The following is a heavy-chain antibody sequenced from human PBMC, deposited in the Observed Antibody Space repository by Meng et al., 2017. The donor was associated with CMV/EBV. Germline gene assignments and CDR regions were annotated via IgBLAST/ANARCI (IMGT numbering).Heavy chain of an antibody. J-gene: IGHJ6*02. CDR3: ARSRYCSSTSCYRGNYYYYGMDV. V-gene: IGHV4-34*01. CDR2: INHSGST. D-gene: IGHD2-2*02. Sequence: SETLSLTCAVYGGSFSGCYWSWIRQPPGKGLEWIGEINHSGSTNYNPSLKSRVTISVDTSKNQFSLKLSSVTAADTAVYYCARSRYCSSTSCYRGNYYYYGMDVWGQGTTVTVSS. CDR1: GGSFSGCY.